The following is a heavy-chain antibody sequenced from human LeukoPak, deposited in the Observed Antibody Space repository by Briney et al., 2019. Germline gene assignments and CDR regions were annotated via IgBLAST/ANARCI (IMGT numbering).Heavy chain of an antibody. D-gene: IGHD5-18*01. CDR3: AREYSYGYFDY. CDR1: GYTFTGYY. CDR2: INPNSGGT. J-gene: IGHJ4*02. Sequence: ASVKVSFKASGYTFTGYYMHWVRQAPGQGLEWMGWINPNSGGTNYTQKFQGRVTITRDTSISTAYMELSRLRSDDTAVYYCAREYSYGYFDYWGQGTLVTVSS. V-gene: IGHV1-2*02.